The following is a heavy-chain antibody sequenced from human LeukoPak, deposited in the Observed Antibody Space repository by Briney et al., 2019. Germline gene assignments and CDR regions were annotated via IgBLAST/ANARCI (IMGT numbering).Heavy chain of an antibody. CDR2: ISASGGST. CDR1: GFTFSSSA. V-gene: IGHV3-23*01. D-gene: IGHD6-19*01. Sequence: GGSLRLSCAASGFTFSSSAMSWVRQVPGKGLEWVSGISASGGSTSYADSVRGRFTISRGNAKNSLYLQMSSLRAEDTAVYYCARDPPGYSSGLIDYWGQGTLVTVSS. CDR3: ARDPPGYSSGLIDY. J-gene: IGHJ4*02.